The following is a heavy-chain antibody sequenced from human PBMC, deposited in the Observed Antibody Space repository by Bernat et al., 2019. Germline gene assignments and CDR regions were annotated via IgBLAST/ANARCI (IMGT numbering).Heavy chain of an antibody. J-gene: IGHJ4*02. CDR1: GFTVSSNY. CDR2: IYSGGST. D-gene: IGHD6-13*01. V-gene: IGHV3-53*02. CDR3: ARGGSSSWYIDY. Sequence: EVQLVETGGGLIQPGGSLRLSGAACGFTVSSNYMSWVRQAPGKGLEWVSVIYSGGSTYYAEYVKGRFTISRDNSTNTLYLQMNSLIAEDTAAYYCARGGSSSWYIDYWGQGTLVTVSS.